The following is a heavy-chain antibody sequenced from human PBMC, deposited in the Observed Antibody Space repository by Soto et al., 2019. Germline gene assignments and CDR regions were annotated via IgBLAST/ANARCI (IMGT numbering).Heavy chain of an antibody. D-gene: IGHD3-3*01. CDR2: INHSGST. J-gene: IGHJ6*02. CDR1: GGSFSGYY. V-gene: IGHV4-34*01. Sequence: SETLSLTCAVYGGSFSGYYWSWIRQPPGKGLEWIGEINHSGSTNYNPSLKSRVTISVDTSKNQFSLKLSSVTAADTAVYYCAREHSITTFGVVINYYYYYGMDVWGQGTTVTVSS. CDR3: AREHSITTFGVVINYYYYYGMDV.